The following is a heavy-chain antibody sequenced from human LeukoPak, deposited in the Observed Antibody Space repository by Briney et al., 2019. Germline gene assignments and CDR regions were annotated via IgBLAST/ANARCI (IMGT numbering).Heavy chain of an antibody. Sequence: PSETLSLTCTVSGGSISSSSYYWGWIRQPPGKGLEWIGEINHSGSTNYNPSLKSRVTISVDTSKNQFSLKLSSVTAADTAVYYCARGLVVVVAANLYSHYYYYMDVWGKGTTVTVSS. CDR2: INHSGST. J-gene: IGHJ6*03. V-gene: IGHV4-39*07. D-gene: IGHD2-15*01. CDR1: GGSISSSSYY. CDR3: ARGLVVVVAANLYSHYYYYMDV.